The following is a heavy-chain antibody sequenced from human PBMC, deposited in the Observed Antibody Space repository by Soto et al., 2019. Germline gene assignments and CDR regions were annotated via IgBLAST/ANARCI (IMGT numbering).Heavy chain of an antibody. CDR2: IYYSGST. D-gene: IGHD6-6*01. CDR1: GGSISSGDYY. CDR3: ARSRTRAARPGRLDY. V-gene: IGHV4-30-4*01. Sequence: QVQLQESGPGLVKPSQTLSLTCTVSGGSISSGDYYWSWIRQPPGKGLEWIGYIYYSGSTYYNPSLKSRVTISVDTSKHQFALKLSSVTAADTAVYYCARSRTRAARPGRLDYWGQGTLVTVSS. J-gene: IGHJ4*02.